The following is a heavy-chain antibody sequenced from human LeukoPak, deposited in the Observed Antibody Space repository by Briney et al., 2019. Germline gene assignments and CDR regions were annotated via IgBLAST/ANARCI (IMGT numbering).Heavy chain of an antibody. D-gene: IGHD3-10*01. CDR1: GGSISGYY. Sequence: SETLSLTCTVSGGSISGYYWSWIRQPAGKGLEWIGRVQTSGSTIYNPSLKSRVTMSVDTSKNHFSLKVSSVTAADTAVYYCARVKYYYGSGSYLFDYWGQGTLVTVSS. J-gene: IGHJ4*02. CDR3: ARVKYYYGSGSYLFDY. CDR2: VQTSGST. V-gene: IGHV4-4*07.